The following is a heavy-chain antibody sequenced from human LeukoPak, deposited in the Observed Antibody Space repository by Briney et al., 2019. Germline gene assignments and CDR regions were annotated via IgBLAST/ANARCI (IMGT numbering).Heavy chain of an antibody. D-gene: IGHD6-6*01. V-gene: IGHV1-2*02. CDR2: IYPYSGDT. CDR3: ARDRNSGSSLDI. J-gene: IGHJ3*02. Sequence: GASVKVSCKTSGYTFSNFGINWVRQAPGQGLEWMGWIYPYSGDTNYAQNFQGRVTMTRDTSISTAYMELSSLKSDDTAVYYCARDRNSGSSLDIWGQGTMLTVSS. CDR1: GYTFSNFG.